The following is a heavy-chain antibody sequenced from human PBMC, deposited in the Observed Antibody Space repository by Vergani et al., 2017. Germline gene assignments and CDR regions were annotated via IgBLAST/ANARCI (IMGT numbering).Heavy chain of an antibody. D-gene: IGHD3-3*01. Sequence: QVQLVQSGAEVKKPGASVKVSCKASGYTFTGYYMHWVRQAPGQGLEWMGWISAYNGNTNYAQKLQGRVTMTTDTSTSTAYMELRSLRSDDTAVYYCARDRSFDDFWSGYSAHWGQGTLVTVSS. V-gene: IGHV1-18*04. CDR1: GYTFTGYY. CDR2: ISAYNGNT. J-gene: IGHJ4*02. CDR3: ARDRSFDDFWSGYSAH.